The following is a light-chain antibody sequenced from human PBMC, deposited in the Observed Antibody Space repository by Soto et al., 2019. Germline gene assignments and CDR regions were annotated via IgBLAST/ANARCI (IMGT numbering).Light chain of an antibody. J-gene: IGLJ3*02. CDR1: SSDVGRYNY. CDR3: CSYAGTSTWV. Sequence: QSALTQPASVSGSPGQSITISCTGASSDVGRYNYVSWYQLHPGKAPKLIIYEVSNRPSGVSNRFSGSKSGNTASLTISGLRAEDAADYYCCSYAGTSTWVFGGGTQLTVL. CDR2: EVS. V-gene: IGLV2-14*01.